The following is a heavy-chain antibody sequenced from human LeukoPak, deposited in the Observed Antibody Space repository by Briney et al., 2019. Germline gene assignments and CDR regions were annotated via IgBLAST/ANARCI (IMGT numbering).Heavy chain of an antibody. D-gene: IGHD5-24*01. J-gene: IGHJ4*02. Sequence: TSSETLSLTCTVSGGSISSYYWAWIRQPAGKGLEWIGRIYASGSTNYNPSLKSRVTMSVDTSKNQFSLKLNSVTAADTAMYYCARVRREGYDEYWGQGTLVTVSS. V-gene: IGHV4-4*07. CDR1: GGSISSYY. CDR2: IYASGST. CDR3: ARVRREGYDEY.